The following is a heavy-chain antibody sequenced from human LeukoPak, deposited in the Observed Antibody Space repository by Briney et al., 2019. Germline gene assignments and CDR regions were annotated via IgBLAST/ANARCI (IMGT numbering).Heavy chain of an antibody. V-gene: IGHV4-30-2*01. CDR1: GGSISSGGYS. D-gene: IGHD2-15*01. J-gene: IGHJ4*02. CDR3: ASLYCSGGSCIDY. CDR2: IYHSGST. Sequence: SETLSLTCAVSGGSISSGGYSWSWIRQPPGKGLEWIGYIYHSGSTYYNPSLKSRVTISVDRSKNQFSLKLSSVTAADTAVYYCASLYCSGGSCIDYWGQGTLVTVSS.